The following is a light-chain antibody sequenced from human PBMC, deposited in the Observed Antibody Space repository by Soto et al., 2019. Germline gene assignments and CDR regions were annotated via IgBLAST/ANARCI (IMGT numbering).Light chain of an antibody. CDR3: SSYAASDNFV. CDR1: SSDVGGYNY. V-gene: IGLV2-8*01. Sequence: QSALTQPPSASGSPGQSVTISCTGTSSDVGGYNYVSWYQQHPGKAPKLMIYEVNKRPSGVPDRFSGSTSGSSASLTVSGLQAEDEVDYYCSSYAASDNFVFGTGTKLTVL. CDR2: EVN. J-gene: IGLJ1*01.